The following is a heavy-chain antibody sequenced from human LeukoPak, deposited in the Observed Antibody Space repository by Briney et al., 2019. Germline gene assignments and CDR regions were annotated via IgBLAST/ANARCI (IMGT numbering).Heavy chain of an antibody. Sequence: SETLSLTCTVSGGSISSGSYYWSWIRQPPGKGLEWIGEINHSGSTNYNPSLKSRVTISVDTSKNQFSLKLSSVTAADTAVYYCARLSSGWYRRGQYFQHWGQGTLVTVSS. D-gene: IGHD6-19*01. CDR2: INHSGST. CDR3: ARLSSGWYRRGQYFQH. V-gene: IGHV4-39*07. J-gene: IGHJ1*01. CDR1: GGSISSGSYY.